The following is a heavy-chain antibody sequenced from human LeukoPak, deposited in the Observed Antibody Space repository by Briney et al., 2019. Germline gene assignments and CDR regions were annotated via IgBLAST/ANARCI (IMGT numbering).Heavy chain of an antibody. CDR1: WFTLCSFA. D-gene: IGHD1-26*01. V-gene: IGHV3-23*01. Sequence: GGAPRTSSGAPWFTLCSFAMKWGRPGPGEGLEWVSAISGSGGSTYYADSVKGRFTISRDNSKNTLYLQMNSLRAEDTAVYYCAREAPEIDYWGQGTLVTVSS. CDR2: ISGSGGST. CDR3: AREAPEIDY. J-gene: IGHJ4*02.